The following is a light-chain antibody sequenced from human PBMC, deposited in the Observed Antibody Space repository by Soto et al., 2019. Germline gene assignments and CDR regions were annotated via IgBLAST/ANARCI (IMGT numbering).Light chain of an antibody. V-gene: IGLV2-14*01. J-gene: IGLJ1*01. CDR2: DVS. CDR1: SSDVGGYNY. CDR3: NSYTTSNTRQIV. Sequence: QSVLTQPASVSGSPGQSITISCTGTSSDVGGYNYVSWYQQHPGKAPKFMIYDVSNRPSGVSTRFSGSKSGNTASLTISGLQAEEEDDYYCNSYTTSNTRQIVFGTGTKLTVL.